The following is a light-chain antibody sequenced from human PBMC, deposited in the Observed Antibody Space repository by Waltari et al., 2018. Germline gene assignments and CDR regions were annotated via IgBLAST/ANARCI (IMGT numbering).Light chain of an antibody. CDR1: QDINNW. CDR3: QQTYSIPYT. Sequence: DIQMTQSPSSVSASVGDRVTIACRASQDINNWLVWYQQKPGKAPKRLIYGASSLETGVPARFSGSGSGADFTLTITSLQPEDSATYFCQQTYSIPYTFGQGTKLEI. V-gene: IGKV1-12*01. J-gene: IGKJ2*01. CDR2: GAS.